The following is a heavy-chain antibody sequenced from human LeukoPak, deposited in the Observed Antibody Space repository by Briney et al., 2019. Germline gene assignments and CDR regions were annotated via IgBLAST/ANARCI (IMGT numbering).Heavy chain of an antibody. J-gene: IGHJ2*01. V-gene: IGHV1-69*13. CDR1: GGTFSRYA. CDR3: ARDEGSILTGYYRDWYFDL. CDR2: IIPIFGTA. Sequence: SVKVSCKASGGTFSRYAISWVRQAPGQGLEWMGGIIPIFGTANYAQKFQGRVTITADESTSTAYMELSSLRSEDTAVYYCARDEGSILTGYYRDWYFDLWGRGTLVTVSS. D-gene: IGHD3-9*01.